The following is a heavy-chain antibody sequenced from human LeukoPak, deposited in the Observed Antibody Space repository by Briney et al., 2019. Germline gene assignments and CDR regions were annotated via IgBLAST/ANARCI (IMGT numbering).Heavy chain of an antibody. CDR1: GGSISSGSYY. Sequence: SETLSLTCTVSGGSISSGSYYWGWIRQPPGKGLEWIGSIYYSGSTYYNPSLKSRVTISVDTSKKQFSLKLSSVTAADTVVYYCARAGIVGAKNWFDPWGQGTLVTVSS. CDR2: IYYSGST. D-gene: IGHD1-26*01. J-gene: IGHJ5*02. V-gene: IGHV4-39*01. CDR3: ARAGIVGAKNWFDP.